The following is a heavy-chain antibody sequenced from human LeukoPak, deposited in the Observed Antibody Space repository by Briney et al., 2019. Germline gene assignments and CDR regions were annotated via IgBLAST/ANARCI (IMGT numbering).Heavy chain of an antibody. D-gene: IGHD4-11*01. J-gene: IGHJ4*02. CDR1: GGSFSGYY. Sequence: SETLSLTCAVYGGSFSGYYWSWIRQPPGKGLEWIGEINHSGSTNYNPSLKSRVTISVDTSKNQFSLKLSSVTAADTAVYYCARQSYYSNPFDYWGQGTLVTVSS. CDR3: ARQSYYSNPFDY. CDR2: INHSGST. V-gene: IGHV4-34*01.